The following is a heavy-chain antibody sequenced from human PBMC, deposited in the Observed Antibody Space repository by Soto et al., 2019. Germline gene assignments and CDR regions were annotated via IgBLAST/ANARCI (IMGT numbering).Heavy chain of an antibody. CDR3: ARAISGDDTWWLDP. CDR1: GYPFTNHY. Sequence: QVHLVQSGAEVKKPGASVKVSCQASGYPFTNHYMHWVRQAPGQGLEWVGLINPTGTTTIYAQRFQGRVTLTRDTSTSTDYLELSGLSFEDTANYYCARAISGDDTWWLDPWGQGTLVTVSS. D-gene: IGHD5-12*01. J-gene: IGHJ5*02. CDR2: INPTGTTT. V-gene: IGHV1-46*01.